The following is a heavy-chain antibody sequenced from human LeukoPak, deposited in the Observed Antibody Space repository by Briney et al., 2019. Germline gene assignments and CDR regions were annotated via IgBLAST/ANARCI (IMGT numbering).Heavy chain of an antibody. J-gene: IGHJ4*02. V-gene: IGHV3-30*18. CDR1: GFTFSRNG. CDR2: ISYDGSKK. CDR3: AKDRGAMVRGDLIDY. D-gene: IGHD3-10*01. Sequence: GGSLRLSCAASGFTFSRNGMHWVRQAPGKGLEWVAVISYDGSKKDYADSVKGRFTISRDNSKNTLYLQMNSLRAEDTAVYYCAKDRGAMVRGDLIDYWGQGTLVTVSS.